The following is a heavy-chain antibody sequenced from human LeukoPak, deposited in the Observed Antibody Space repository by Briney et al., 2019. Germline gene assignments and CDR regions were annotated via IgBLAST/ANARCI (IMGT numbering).Heavy chain of an antibody. V-gene: IGHV1-2*02. J-gene: IGHJ4*02. CDR3: ARDSGLSSGDY. Sequence: GASVKVSCKASGYTFTSYGISWVRQAPGQGLEWMGWINPNSGGTNYAQKFQGRVTMTRDTSISTAYMELSRLRSDDTAVYYCARDSGLSSGDYWGQGTLVTVSS. D-gene: IGHD6-25*01. CDR1: GYTFTSYG. CDR2: INPNSGGT.